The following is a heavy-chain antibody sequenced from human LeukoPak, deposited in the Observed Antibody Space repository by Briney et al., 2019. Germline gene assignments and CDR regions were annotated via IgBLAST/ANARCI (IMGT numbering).Heavy chain of an antibody. J-gene: IGHJ4*02. D-gene: IGHD4/OR15-4a*01. Sequence: SETLSRTCTVSGGSISSYYWSWIRQPPGKGLEWIGYIYYSGSANYNPPLKSRVTISVDTSKNQFSLKLASVSAADTAVYYCARGGTQLTFPVWGQGTLVTVSS. V-gene: IGHV4-59*01. CDR1: GGSISSYY. CDR3: ARGGTQLTFPV. CDR2: IYYSGSA.